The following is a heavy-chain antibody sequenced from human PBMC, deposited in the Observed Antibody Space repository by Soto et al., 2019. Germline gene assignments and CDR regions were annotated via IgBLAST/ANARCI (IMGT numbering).Heavy chain of an antibody. V-gene: IGHV1-69*06. CDR1: GGTFSSYA. CDR2: IIPIFGTA. D-gene: IGHD2-2*01. Sequence: QVQLMQSGAEVKKPGSSVKVSCTASGGTFSSYAITWVRQAPGQGLEWMGGIIPIFGTANYAQKFQGRVTITADKSTSTAYMKLSSLRSEDTAVYYCGRGVVPAATFENWFDPWGQGTLVTVSS. J-gene: IGHJ5*02. CDR3: GRGVVPAATFENWFDP.